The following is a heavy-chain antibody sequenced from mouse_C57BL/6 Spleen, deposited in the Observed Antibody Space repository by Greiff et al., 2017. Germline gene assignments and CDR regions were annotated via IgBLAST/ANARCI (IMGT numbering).Heavy chain of an antibody. J-gene: IGHJ2*01. CDR1: GYSITSGYY. CDR2: ISYDGSN. CDR3: AREDSSGGFDY. Sequence: LVESGPGLVKPSQSLSLTCSVTGYSITSGYYWNWIRQFPGNKLEWMGYISYDGSNNYNPSLKNRISITRAPSKNPFFLKLNSVTTEDTATYYCAREDSSGGFDYWGQGTTLTVSS. V-gene: IGHV3-6*01. D-gene: IGHD3-2*02.